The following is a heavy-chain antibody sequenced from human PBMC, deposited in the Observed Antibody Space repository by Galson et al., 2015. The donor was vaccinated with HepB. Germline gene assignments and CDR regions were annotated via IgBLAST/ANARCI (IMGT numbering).Heavy chain of an antibody. Sequence: ETLSLTCTVSGGSINNYWSWIRQPPGKGLEWVGWIYYSGTTNYSPSLKSRVTISVDTSNNKFSLKLSSVTAADTAVYYCARGGASSRYFDSWGQGTVVTVSS. J-gene: IGHJ4*02. CDR1: GGSINNY. V-gene: IGHV4-59*01. CDR3: ARGGASSRYFDS. CDR2: IYYSGTT. D-gene: IGHD2-2*01.